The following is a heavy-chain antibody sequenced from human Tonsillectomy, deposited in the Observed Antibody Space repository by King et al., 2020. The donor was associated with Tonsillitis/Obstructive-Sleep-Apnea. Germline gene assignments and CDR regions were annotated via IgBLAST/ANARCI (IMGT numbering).Heavy chain of an antibody. CDR2: INSDGSST. CDR1: GFPFGSYW. J-gene: IGHJ4*02. V-gene: IGHV3-74*01. CDR3: ARDRSGGGDY. Sequence: VQLVESGGGLVQPGGSLRLSCDASGFPFGSYWMHWVRHAPGKGLVWVSRINSDGSSTSYADSVKGRFTISRDNARKFLYLQMNSLRAEDTGVYYCARDRSGGGDYWGQGTLVIVSS. D-gene: IGHD2-15*01.